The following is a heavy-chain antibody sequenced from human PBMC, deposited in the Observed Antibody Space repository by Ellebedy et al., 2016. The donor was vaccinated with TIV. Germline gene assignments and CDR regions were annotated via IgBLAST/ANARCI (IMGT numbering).Heavy chain of an antibody. Sequence: PGGSLRLSCAASGFIFSDCWMTWVRQAPGKGLEFVANIDQGGNVKHYVDSVTGRFTLSRDNAKNSLFMQMNNLRAEDTAVYYCARTGYVYHGMDVWGQGTTVSVSS. CDR3: ARTGYVYHGMDV. D-gene: IGHD5-12*01. V-gene: IGHV3-7*03. CDR1: GFIFSDCW. J-gene: IGHJ6*02. CDR2: IDQGGNVK.